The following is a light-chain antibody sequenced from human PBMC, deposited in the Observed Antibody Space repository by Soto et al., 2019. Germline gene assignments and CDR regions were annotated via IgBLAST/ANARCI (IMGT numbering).Light chain of an antibody. J-gene: IGKJ3*01. V-gene: IGKV1-39*01. CDR3: QQSYSTLFT. CDR2: AAS. Sequence: DIQMTQSASSLSASVGDRVTITCRASQTIIRYLNWYQQKPGRAPNLLIYAASSLQSGVPSRFSGSGSGTEVTLTISSLQPEDFASYYCQQSYSTLFTFGPGTKVEIK. CDR1: QTIIRY.